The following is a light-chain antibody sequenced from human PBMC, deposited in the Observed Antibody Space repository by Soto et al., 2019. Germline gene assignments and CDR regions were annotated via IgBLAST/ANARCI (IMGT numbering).Light chain of an antibody. CDR3: AAWDDSRNGYV. Sequence: VLTQPPSASGTPGQRVTISCSGSSSNIGSNTVNWYQQLPGTAPKLLIYSNNQRPSGVPDRFSGSKSGTSASLAISALQSEDEADYYCAAWDDSRNGYVFGTGTKVTVL. V-gene: IGLV1-44*01. CDR1: SSNIGSNT. CDR2: SNN. J-gene: IGLJ1*01.